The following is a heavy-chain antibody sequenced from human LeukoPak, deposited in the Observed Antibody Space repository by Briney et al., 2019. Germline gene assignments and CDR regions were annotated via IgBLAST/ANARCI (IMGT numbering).Heavy chain of an antibody. Sequence: GASLRLSCAASGFAFSAYAMIWVRQAPGKGLEWVSAISGSISGSGGSTYYADSVKGRFTISRDNSKNTLFLQLNSLRAEDTAVYYCAKEGIAVASFDYWGQGTLVTVSS. CDR3: AKEGIAVASFDY. CDR2: ISGSISGSGGST. D-gene: IGHD6-19*01. J-gene: IGHJ4*02. CDR1: GFAFSAYA. V-gene: IGHV3-23*01.